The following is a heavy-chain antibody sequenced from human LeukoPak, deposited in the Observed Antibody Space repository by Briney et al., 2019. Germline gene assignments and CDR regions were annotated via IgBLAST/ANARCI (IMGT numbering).Heavy chain of an antibody. CDR3: ARGVPDIVVVPAAISWFDP. V-gene: IGHV4-59*01. Sequence: SETLSLTCSVSGGSISSYYWNWIRRPPGKGLEWIGYIYYSGSTNYNPSLKSRVTISVDTSKNQFSLKLSSVTAADTAVYYCARGVPDIVVVPAAISWFDPWGQGTLVTVSS. J-gene: IGHJ5*02. CDR2: IYYSGST. CDR1: GGSISSYY. D-gene: IGHD2-2*01.